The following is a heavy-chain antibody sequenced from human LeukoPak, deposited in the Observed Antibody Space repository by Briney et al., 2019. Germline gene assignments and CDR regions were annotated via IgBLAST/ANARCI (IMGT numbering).Heavy chain of an antibody. J-gene: IGHJ4*02. CDR1: GGSISSGGYY. D-gene: IGHD1/OR15-1a*01. V-gene: IGHV4-30-2*01. CDR2: IYHSGST. CDR3: ARVSGARTSYFDY. Sequence: SETLSLTCTVSGGSISSGGYYWSWIRQPPGKGLEWIGYIYHSGSTYYNPSLKSRVTISVDTSKNQFSLKLSSVTAADTAVYYCARVSGARTSYFDYWGQGTLVTVSS.